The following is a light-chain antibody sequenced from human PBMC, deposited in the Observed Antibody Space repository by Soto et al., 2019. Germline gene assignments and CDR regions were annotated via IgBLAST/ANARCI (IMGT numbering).Light chain of an antibody. V-gene: IGKV1-5*01. CDR2: DAS. Sequence: DIQMTQSPSTLSASVGDRVTITCRASQSISSRLAWYQQKPGKAPKFLVYDASNLESGVPSRFSGSGSGTEFTLTISSLQPDDFANYYCQQYNSYSVKFGQGTKVEIK. CDR1: QSISSR. J-gene: IGKJ1*01. CDR3: QQYNSYSVK.